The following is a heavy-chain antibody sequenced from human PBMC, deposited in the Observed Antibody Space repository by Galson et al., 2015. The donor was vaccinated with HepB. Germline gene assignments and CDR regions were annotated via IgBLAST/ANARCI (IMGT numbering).Heavy chain of an antibody. J-gene: IGHJ6*02. CDR1: GYTFTSYG. Sequence: SCKASGYTFTSYGISWVRQAPGQGLEWMGWISAYNDNTNYAQKLQGRVTMTTDTSTSTAYMELRSLRSDDTAAYYCARDLRYCSGGSCYVFWGQGTTVTVSS. V-gene: IGHV1-18*04. CDR2: ISAYNDNT. CDR3: ARDLRYCSGGSCYVF. D-gene: IGHD2-15*01.